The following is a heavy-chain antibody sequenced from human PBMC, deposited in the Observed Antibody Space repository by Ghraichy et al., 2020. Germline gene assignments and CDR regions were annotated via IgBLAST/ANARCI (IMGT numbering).Heavy chain of an antibody. J-gene: IGHJ3*02. Sequence: SVKVSCKASGGTFTSQTISWVRQAPGQGLEWMGRIVPKFGMTNYAQMFQNRVTFTADKSTGTVYMELSGLRSEDTAVYYCARVPTYDGGDYYDFDIWGQETRVTVS. CDR1: GGTFTSQT. D-gene: IGHD2-21*01. CDR2: IVPKFGMT. CDR3: ARVPTYDGGDYYDFDI. V-gene: IGHV1-69*02.